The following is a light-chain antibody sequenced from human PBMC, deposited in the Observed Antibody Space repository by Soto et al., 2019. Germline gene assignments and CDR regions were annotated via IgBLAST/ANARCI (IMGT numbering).Light chain of an antibody. CDR2: DAS. Sequence: EIVLTQSPATLSLSPGERATLSCRASQSVSGYLAWYQQKPGQAPRLLIYDASNRATGIPARFSGSGSGTDFTLIINRLDPEDSAVYYCQHNGRSFGQGTRLEIK. J-gene: IGKJ5*01. V-gene: IGKV3-11*01. CDR1: QSVSGY. CDR3: QHNGRS.